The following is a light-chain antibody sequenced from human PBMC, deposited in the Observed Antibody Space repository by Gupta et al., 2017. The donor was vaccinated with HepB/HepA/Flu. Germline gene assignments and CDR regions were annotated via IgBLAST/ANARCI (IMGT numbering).Light chain of an antibody. CDR1: QNIDRH. V-gene: IGKV1-39*01. CDR2: GVS. CDR3: QKTFIAPYT. J-gene: IGKJ2*01. Sequence: QMTQSPSILPASVGDRVTITCLASQNIDRHLNWYQHRPGKAPKLLIYGVSTLHSGVPSRFSGSGSGTEFTLTINSLQPEDCATYYCQKTFIAPYTFGQGTRLEIK.